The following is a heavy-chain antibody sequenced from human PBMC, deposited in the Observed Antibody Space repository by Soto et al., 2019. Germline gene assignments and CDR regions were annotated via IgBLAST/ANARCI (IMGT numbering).Heavy chain of an antibody. CDR2: IIPILGIA. Sequence: ASVKVSCKASGGTFSSYTISWVRQAPGQGLEWMGRIIPILGIANYAQKFQGRVTITADKSTSTAYMELSSLRSEDTAVYYCARDESNSGYDPWGQGTLVTVSS. CDR3: ARDESNSGYDP. V-gene: IGHV1-69*04. D-gene: IGHD5-12*01. J-gene: IGHJ5*02. CDR1: GGTFSSYT.